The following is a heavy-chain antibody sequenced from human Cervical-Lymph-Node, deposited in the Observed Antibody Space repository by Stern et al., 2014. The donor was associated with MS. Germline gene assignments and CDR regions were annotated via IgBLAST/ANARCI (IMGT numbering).Heavy chain of an antibody. V-gene: IGHV1-69*01. D-gene: IGHD1-26*01. J-gene: IGHJ4*02. CDR2: IIPVTGSP. CDR3: ARDGLVGDFDY. CDR1: GDSFSRFP. Sequence: QVQLVQSGAEVKKPGSSVKVSCKASGDSFSRFPISWVRQAPGQGLEWMGGIIPVTGSPDYAQKLQGRVTITADESTSTVNMEMSSLREDDTAVYYCARDGLVGDFDYWGQGTLVTVSS.